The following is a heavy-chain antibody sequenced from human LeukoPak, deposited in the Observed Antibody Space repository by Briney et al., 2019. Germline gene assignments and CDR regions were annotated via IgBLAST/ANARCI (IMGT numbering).Heavy chain of an antibody. CDR2: IDPSDSYT. CDR1: GSIFTSYW. J-gene: IGHJ4*02. D-gene: IGHD6-19*01. Sequence: GASLQICCKCAGSIFTSYWISCGRPLGGERLELTGMIDPSDSYTNYSSSFQGYVTISANKSNSTDYQQWSSLKAADPARYYCARFEQPVYSSGHGYYFDYWGQGSLVTVSS. V-gene: IGHV5-10-1*01. CDR3: ARFEQPVYSSGHGYYFDY.